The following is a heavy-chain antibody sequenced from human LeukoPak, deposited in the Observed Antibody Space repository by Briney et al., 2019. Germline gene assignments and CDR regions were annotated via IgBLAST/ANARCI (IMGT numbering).Heavy chain of an antibody. CDR1: GYTFTSYY. D-gene: IGHD2-2*01. J-gene: IGHJ6*02. CDR3: ASAIVVVPAAIFYGMDV. V-gene: IGHV1-46*01. Sequence: ASVKVSCKASGYTFTSYYMHWVRQAPGQGLGWMGIINPSGGSTSYAQKFQGRVTMTRDTSTSTVYMELSSLRSEDTAVYYCASAIVVVPAAIFYGMDVWGQGTTVTVSS. CDR2: INPSGGST.